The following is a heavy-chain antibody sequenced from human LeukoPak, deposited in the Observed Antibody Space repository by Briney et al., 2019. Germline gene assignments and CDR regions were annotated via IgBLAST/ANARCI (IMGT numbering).Heavy chain of an antibody. V-gene: IGHV4-30-4*08. J-gene: IGHJ6*03. CDR3: ARDGPQNWNPGEDYYYYMDV. CDR1: GGSTSSGDYY. CDR2: IYYSGST. D-gene: IGHD1-1*01. Sequence: SETLSLTCTVPGGSTSSGDYYWTWIRQPPGKGLEWIGNIYYSGSTYYNPSLKSRVTISVDTSKNQFSLRLSSVTATDTAVYYCARDGPQNWNPGEDYYYYMDVWGKGTTVTVSS.